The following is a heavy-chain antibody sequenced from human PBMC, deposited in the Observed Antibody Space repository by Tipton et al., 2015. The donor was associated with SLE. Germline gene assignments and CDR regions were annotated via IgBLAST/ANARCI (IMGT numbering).Heavy chain of an antibody. D-gene: IGHD3-22*01. CDR2: LYSSGYNA. CDR1: GFTFSSYA. V-gene: IGHV3-23*03. CDR3: ATDYYDSSGYPTFFDY. Sequence: SLRLSCAASGFTFSSYAMTWVRQAPGKGLEWVSVLYSSGYNALYADSVKGRFTVSRDNSKNTLYLQMNSLRAEDTAVYYCATDYYDSSGYPTFFDYWCQGTLVTVSS. J-gene: IGHJ4*02.